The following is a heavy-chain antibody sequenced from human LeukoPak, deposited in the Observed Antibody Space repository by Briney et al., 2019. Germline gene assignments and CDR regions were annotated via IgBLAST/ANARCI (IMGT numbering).Heavy chain of an antibody. J-gene: IGHJ6*02. D-gene: IGHD3-9*01. CDR1: GFTFSSYG. V-gene: IGHV3-13*01. Sequence: GGSLRLSCAASGFTFSSYGMHWVRQATGKGLEWVSAIGTAGDTYYPGSVKGRFTISRESAKNSLYLQMNSLRAGDTAVYYCARARLRYFDWLPPYYYGMDVWGQGTTVTVSS. CDR2: IGTAGDT. CDR3: ARARLRYFDWLPPYYYGMDV.